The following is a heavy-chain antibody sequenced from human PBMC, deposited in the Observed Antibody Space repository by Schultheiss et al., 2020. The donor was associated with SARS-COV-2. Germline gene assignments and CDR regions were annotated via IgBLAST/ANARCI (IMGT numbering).Heavy chain of an antibody. Sequence: ASVKVSCKASGYTFTSYGISWVRQAPGQGLEWMGWISAYNGNTNYAQKMQGRVTLTADTSTSTAYMELRSLRSDDTAVYYCARDKGDYYPSHDAFDIWGQGTMVTVSS. D-gene: IGHD4-17*01. V-gene: IGHV1-18*01. CDR1: GYTFTSYG. CDR3: ARDKGDYYPSHDAFDI. J-gene: IGHJ3*02. CDR2: ISAYNGNT.